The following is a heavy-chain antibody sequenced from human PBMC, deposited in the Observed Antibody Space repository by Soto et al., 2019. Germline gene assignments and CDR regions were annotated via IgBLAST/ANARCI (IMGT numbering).Heavy chain of an antibody. D-gene: IGHD7-27*01. V-gene: IGHV1-18*01. CDR1: GYTFNTYC. Sequence: DSLQVSCTSSGYTFNTYCISWVRQAPGQGLEWMGWINPHNGNTDLALQFQGRVTLTTDISRSTAYMELRSLRSDVTALYYCARDVGDHCSDNRGYGGERWGQ. CDR3: ARDVGDHCSDNRGYGGER. J-gene: IGHJ3*01. CDR2: INPHNGNT.